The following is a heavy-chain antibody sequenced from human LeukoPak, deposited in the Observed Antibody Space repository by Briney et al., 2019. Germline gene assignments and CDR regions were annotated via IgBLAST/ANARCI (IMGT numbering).Heavy chain of an antibody. Sequence: ASVKVSCKVSGYTLTELSMHWVRQAPGKGLEWRGGFDPEDGETIYAQKFQGRVTMTEDTSTDTAYMELSSLRSEDTAVYYCATGYDYVWGSYRPYFDYWGQGTLVTVSS. CDR1: GYTLTELS. J-gene: IGHJ4*02. CDR3: ATGYDYVWGSYRPYFDY. V-gene: IGHV1-24*01. CDR2: FDPEDGET. D-gene: IGHD3-16*02.